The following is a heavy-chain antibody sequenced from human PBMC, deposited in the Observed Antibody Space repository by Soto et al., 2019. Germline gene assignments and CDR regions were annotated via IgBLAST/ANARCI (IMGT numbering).Heavy chain of an antibody. J-gene: IGHJ6*02. V-gene: IGHV5-51*01. CDR3: ARTAAAGKYYYGMDV. D-gene: IGHD6-13*01. CDR1: GYSFTRYW. CDR2: IYPGDSDT. Sequence: GESLKISCKGSGYSFTRYWIGWVRQMPGKGLEGMGIIYPGDSDTRYSPSFQGQVTISADKSISTAYLQWSSLKASDTAMYYCARTAAAGKYYYGMDVWGQGTTVTVSS.